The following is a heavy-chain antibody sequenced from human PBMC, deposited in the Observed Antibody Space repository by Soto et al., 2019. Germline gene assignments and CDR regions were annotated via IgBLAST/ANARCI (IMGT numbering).Heavy chain of an antibody. CDR3: ARDGAAEVRAGDY. J-gene: IGHJ4*02. CDR2: IKQDGSEK. CDR1: GFTFSSYW. D-gene: IGHD3-10*01. V-gene: IGHV3-7*04. Sequence: EVQSVESGGGLVQPGGSLRLSCAASGFTFSSYWMSWVRQAPGKGLEWVANIKQDGSEKYYGDSVKGRFTNSSNNAKNSLDLQMNTLRDEDTAVYYCARDGAAEVRAGDYWGQGTMVIVSS.